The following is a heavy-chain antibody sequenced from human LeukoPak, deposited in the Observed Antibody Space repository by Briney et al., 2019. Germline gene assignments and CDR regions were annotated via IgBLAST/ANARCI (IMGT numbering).Heavy chain of an antibody. J-gene: IGHJ4*02. D-gene: IGHD3-10*01. Sequence: IPSETLSLTCSVYGGSFSGDYWSWIRQPPGKGLGWIGEINHGGSTNYNPSLKSPVTISVDTSKTKFSLKLSSVTAADTAVYYCARGSRATYSYGSGSYGNDYWGQGTLVTVSS. V-gene: IGHV4-34*01. CDR1: GGSFSGDY. CDR2: INHGGST. CDR3: ARGSRATYSYGSGSYGNDY.